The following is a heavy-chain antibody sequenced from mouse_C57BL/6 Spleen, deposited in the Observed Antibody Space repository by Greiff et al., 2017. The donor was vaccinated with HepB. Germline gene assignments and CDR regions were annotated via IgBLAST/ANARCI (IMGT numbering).Heavy chain of an antibody. CDR1: GYTFTGYW. Sequence: VQLQQSGAELMKPGASVKLSCKATGYTFTGYWIEWVKQRPGHGLEWIGEILPGSGSTNYNEKFKGKATFTADTSSNTAYMQLSSLTTEDSAIYYGARAYYYGSSEDWYFDVWGTGTTVTVSS. CDR3: ARAYYYGSSEDWYFDV. V-gene: IGHV1-9*01. CDR2: ILPGSGST. D-gene: IGHD1-1*01. J-gene: IGHJ1*03.